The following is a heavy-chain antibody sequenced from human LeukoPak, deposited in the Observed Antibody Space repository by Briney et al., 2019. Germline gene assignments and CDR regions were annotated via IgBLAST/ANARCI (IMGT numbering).Heavy chain of an antibody. CDR1: GGSFSGCY. Sequence: SETLSLTCAVYGGSFSGCYWSWIRQPPGKGLEWIGEINHSGSTNYNPSLKSRVTISVDTSKNQFSLKLSSVTAADTAVYYCARGRYYDSSGPSFDYWGQGTLVTVSS. J-gene: IGHJ4*02. D-gene: IGHD3-22*01. V-gene: IGHV4-34*01. CDR2: INHSGST. CDR3: ARGRYYDSSGPSFDY.